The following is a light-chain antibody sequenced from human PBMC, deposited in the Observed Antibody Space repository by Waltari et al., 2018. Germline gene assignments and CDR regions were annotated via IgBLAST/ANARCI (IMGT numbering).Light chain of an antibody. CDR1: HSISSH. V-gene: IGKV1-39*01. CDR2: ASS. Sequence: DIQMTQSPSSLSASVGDSVTSTCRASHSISSHFNWYQQKPGKAPKLLIYASSSLQSGVPSMLSGSGPGTDFTLTISSLQPEDFATYYCQQSYSTPNTFGQGTRLEIK. J-gene: IGKJ5*01. CDR3: QQSYSTPNT.